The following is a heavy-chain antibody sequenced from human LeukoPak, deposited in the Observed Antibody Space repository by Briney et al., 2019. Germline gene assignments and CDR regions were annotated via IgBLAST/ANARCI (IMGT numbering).Heavy chain of an antibody. V-gene: IGHV4-59*01. Sequence: SETLSLTCTVSGGSISSYYWSWIRQPPGKGLEWIGNIYYSGSTNYNPSLKSRVTISVDTSKNQFSLKLSSVTAADTAVYYCARDLYGSGSYYEAFDIWGQGTMVTVSS. CDR3: ARDLYGSGSYYEAFDI. CDR2: IYYSGST. J-gene: IGHJ3*02. D-gene: IGHD3-10*01. CDR1: GGSISSYY.